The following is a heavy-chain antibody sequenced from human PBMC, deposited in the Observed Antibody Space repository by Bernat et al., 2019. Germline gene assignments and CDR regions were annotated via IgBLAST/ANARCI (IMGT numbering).Heavy chain of an antibody. V-gene: IGHV3-66*01. CDR1: GFTVSSNY. Sequence: EVQLVESGGGLVQPGGSLRLSCAASGFTVSSNYMSWVRQAPGKGLEWVSVIYSGGSTYYADSVKGRFTISRDNSKNTLYLQMNSLRAEDTAVYYCARIVVVVAATLDYRGQGALVTVSS. J-gene: IGHJ4*02. CDR3: ARIVVVVAATLDY. D-gene: IGHD2-15*01. CDR2: IYSGGST.